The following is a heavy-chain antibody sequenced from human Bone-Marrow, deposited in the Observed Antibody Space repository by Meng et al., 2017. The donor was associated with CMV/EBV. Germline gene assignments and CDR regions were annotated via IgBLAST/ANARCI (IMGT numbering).Heavy chain of an antibody. Sequence: SETLSLTCTVSGYSISSGYYWGWIRQSPSRGLEWLGRTYYRSKWYNDYAVSVKSRITINPDTSKNQFSLQLNSVTPEDTAVYYCARVSLAGTSYYYGMDVWGQGTTVTVSS. V-gene: IGHV6-1*01. CDR2: TYYRSKWYN. CDR1: GYSISSGYY. D-gene: IGHD1-14*01. CDR3: ARVSLAGTSYYYGMDV. J-gene: IGHJ6*02.